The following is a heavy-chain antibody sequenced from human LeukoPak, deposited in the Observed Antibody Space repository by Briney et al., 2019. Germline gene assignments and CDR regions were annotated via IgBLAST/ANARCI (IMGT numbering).Heavy chain of an antibody. Sequence: AASVKVSCKASGYTFTGYYMHWVRQAPGQGLEWMGWINPNSGGTNYAQKFQGWVTMTRDTSISTAYMELSRLRSDDTAVYYCARGSSSWYLADYYGMDVWGQGTTVTVSS. CDR2: INPNSGGT. CDR3: ARGSSSWYLADYYGMDV. D-gene: IGHD6-13*01. CDR1: GYTFTGYY. J-gene: IGHJ6*02. V-gene: IGHV1-2*04.